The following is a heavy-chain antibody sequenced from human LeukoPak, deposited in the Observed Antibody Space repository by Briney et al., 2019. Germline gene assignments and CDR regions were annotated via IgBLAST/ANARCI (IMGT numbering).Heavy chain of an antibody. Sequence: PGGSLRLSCAASGFTFSIYELNWVRQAPGKGLEWVSHISSSGNAIYYADSVRGRFTISRDNAKNSLYLHMNSLRAEDTAVYYCARRYCSGGGCRFDYWGQGTLVTVSS. CDR1: GFTFSIYE. D-gene: IGHD2-15*01. J-gene: IGHJ4*02. CDR2: ISSSGNAI. V-gene: IGHV3-48*03. CDR3: ARRYCSGGGCRFDY.